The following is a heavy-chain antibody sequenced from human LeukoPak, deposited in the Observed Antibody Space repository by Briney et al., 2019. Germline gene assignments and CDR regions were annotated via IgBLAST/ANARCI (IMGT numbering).Heavy chain of an antibody. Sequence: ASVKVSCKTSGYTFASYGISWVRQAPGQGLERMGWISPYNGHTNYAQKLQGRVTMTTDTSTSTAYMELRSLRSDDTAVYYCATDWGIVGAMFYWGQGTLVTVSS. CDR3: ATDWGIVGAMFY. J-gene: IGHJ4*02. CDR2: ISPYNGHT. D-gene: IGHD1-26*01. CDR1: GYTFASYG. V-gene: IGHV1-18*01.